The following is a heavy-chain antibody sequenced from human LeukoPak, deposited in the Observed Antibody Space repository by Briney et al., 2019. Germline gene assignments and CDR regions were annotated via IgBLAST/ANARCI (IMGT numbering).Heavy chain of an antibody. CDR2: FYYSGST. CDR1: GGSISSSSYY. D-gene: IGHD1-26*01. Sequence: SETLSLTCTVSGGSISSSSYYWGWIRQPPGKGLEWIGSFYYSGSTYYNPSLKTRVTISVDTSKNQFSLTLSSVTAADMAVYYCARGELPFDYWGQGTLVTVSS. V-gene: IGHV4-39*01. J-gene: IGHJ4*02. CDR3: ARGELPFDY.